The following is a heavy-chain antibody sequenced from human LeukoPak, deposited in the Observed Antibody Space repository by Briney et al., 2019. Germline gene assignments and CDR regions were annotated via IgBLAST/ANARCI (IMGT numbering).Heavy chain of an antibody. CDR2: IYPGDSDT. CDR1: GYSFTSYW. J-gene: IGHJ6*03. D-gene: IGHD6-19*01. CDR3: ARPGLAVAGYYYMDV. Sequence: GESLQISCKGSGYSFTSYWIGWVRQMPGKGLEWMGIIYPGDSDTRYSPSFQGQVTISADKSISTAYLPWSSLKASDTAMYYCARPGLAVAGYYYMDVWGKGTTVTVSS. V-gene: IGHV5-51*01.